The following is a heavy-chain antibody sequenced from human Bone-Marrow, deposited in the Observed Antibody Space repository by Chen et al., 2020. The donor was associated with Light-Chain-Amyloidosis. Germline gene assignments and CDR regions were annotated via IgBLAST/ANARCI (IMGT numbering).Heavy chain of an antibody. CDR2: IYPDDSDA. Sequence: EVQLEQSGPEVKKPGESLKISCKVSGYTFPNYWIGWVRQMPGKGLEWMGVIYPDDSDARYSPSFEGQVTISADKSITTAYRQGRSLKASDTAMYYCARRRDGYNFDYWGQGTLVTVSS. CDR3: ARRRDGYNFDY. D-gene: IGHD5-12*01. V-gene: IGHV5-51*01. CDR1: GYTFPNYW. J-gene: IGHJ4*02.